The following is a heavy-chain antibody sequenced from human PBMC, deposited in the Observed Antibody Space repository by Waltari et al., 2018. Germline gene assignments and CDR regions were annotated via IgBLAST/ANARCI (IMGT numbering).Heavy chain of an antibody. J-gene: IGHJ5*02. V-gene: IGHV1-3*01. D-gene: IGHD6-13*01. CDR2: INCVNGNI. CDR3: ARGGERSTWYSHFDP. CDR1: GYTFTDYA. Sequence: QVQLVQSGAEVKKPGASVKVACKASGYTFTDYAVHWMRQAPGQGLEWVGWINCVNGNIKYSPKFEGRVTITRETSANTAYMELSRLRSEDTAVYYCARGGERSTWYSHFDPWGQGTLVSVSS.